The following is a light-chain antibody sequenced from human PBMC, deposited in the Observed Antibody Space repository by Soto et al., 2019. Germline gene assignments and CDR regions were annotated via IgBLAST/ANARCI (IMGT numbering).Light chain of an antibody. CDR1: NIRSKS. J-gene: IGLJ3*02. CDR3: QVWDSSSDHWV. CDR2: EDS. Sequence: YELTQPPSVSVAPGQTARITCGGNNIRSKSVHWYQQKPGQAPILVVYEDSDRPPGIPERISGSNSGNTATLAISRVEAGDEADYYCQVWDSSSDHWVFGGGTKVTVL. V-gene: IGLV3-21*02.